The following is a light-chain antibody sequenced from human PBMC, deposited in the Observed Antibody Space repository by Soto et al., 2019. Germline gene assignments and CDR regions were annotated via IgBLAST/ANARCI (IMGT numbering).Light chain of an antibody. CDR2: DVT. V-gene: IGLV2-14*01. CDR1: SSDVGGFEY. Sequence: QSALSQPASVSGSPGQSTTISCTGTSSDVGGFEYVSWYQHQPGKAPKLIIYDVTKRPSGVSNRFSGSKSGNTASLTISGIQAEDEGDYYCGSITRSSTSVFGTGTKVTVL. CDR3: GSITRSSTSV. J-gene: IGLJ1*01.